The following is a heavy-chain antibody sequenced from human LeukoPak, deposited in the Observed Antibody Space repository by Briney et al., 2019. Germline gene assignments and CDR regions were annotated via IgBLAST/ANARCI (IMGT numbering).Heavy chain of an antibody. Sequence: GGSLRLSCAASGFIFNSYAMHWVRQAPGRGLEYVSAISSNGDSTYYANSVKGRFTISRDNSKNTVYLQMGSLRVEDMAVYYCARGREYGYSSSWDYFDYWGQGTLVTVSS. CDR2: ISSNGDST. V-gene: IGHV3-64*01. CDR3: ARGREYGYSSSWDYFDY. J-gene: IGHJ4*02. CDR1: GFIFNSYA. D-gene: IGHD6-13*01.